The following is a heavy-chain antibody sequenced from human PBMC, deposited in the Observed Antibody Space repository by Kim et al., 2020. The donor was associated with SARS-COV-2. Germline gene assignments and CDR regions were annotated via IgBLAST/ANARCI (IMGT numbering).Heavy chain of an antibody. CDR3: ARGGPGIAAADLDY. CDR2: IYTSGST. CDR1: GGSISSYY. D-gene: IGHD6-13*01. J-gene: IGHJ4*02. Sequence: SETLSLTCTVSGGSISSYYWSWIRQPAGKGLEWIGRIYTSGSTNYNPSLKSRVTMSVDTSKNQFSLKLSSVTAADTAVYYCARGGPGIAAADLDYWGQGTLVTVSS. V-gene: IGHV4-4*07.